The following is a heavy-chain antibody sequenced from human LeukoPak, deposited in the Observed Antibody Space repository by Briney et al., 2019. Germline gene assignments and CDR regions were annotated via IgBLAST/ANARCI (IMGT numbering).Heavy chain of an antibody. CDR3: ARYDYGDCWFDP. CDR2: ISDSGST. CDR1: GGSMNNYY. V-gene: IGHV4-59*01. Sequence: PETLCLTCTVSGGSMNNYYWSWIRQAPGKGLEWIGYISDSGSTNYNPSLRSRVTISVDTSKNQFSLKLSSVTAADTALYYCARYDYGDCWFDPWGQGTLVTVSS. D-gene: IGHD4-17*01. J-gene: IGHJ5*02.